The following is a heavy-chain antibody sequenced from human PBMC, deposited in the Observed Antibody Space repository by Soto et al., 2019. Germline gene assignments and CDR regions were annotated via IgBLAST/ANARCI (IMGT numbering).Heavy chain of an antibody. J-gene: IGHJ5*02. V-gene: IGHV3-21*01. D-gene: IGHD2-15*01. CDR2: ISSSSSYI. Sequence: EVQLVESGGGLVKPGGSLRLSCAASGFTFSSYSMNWVRQAPGKGLEWVSSISSSSSYIYYADSVKGRFTISRDNAKNSRYLQMNSLRAEDTAVYYCARGLVVVGGFDPGGQGTLVTVSS. CDR3: ARGLVVVGGFDP. CDR1: GFTFSSYS.